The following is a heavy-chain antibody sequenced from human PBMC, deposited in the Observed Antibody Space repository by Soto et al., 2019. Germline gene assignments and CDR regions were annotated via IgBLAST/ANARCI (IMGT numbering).Heavy chain of an antibody. J-gene: IGHJ6*02. CDR3: ARAGYASSWSTDFYYAMDV. D-gene: IGHD6-19*01. CDR1: GFTFSNYG. V-gene: IGHV3-30*03. CDR2: ISYDGSDK. Sequence: GALRLSCAASGFTFSNYGVHWVRQAPGKGLEWVAVISYDGSDKYQADSVKGRFTISRDNSKNTLFLQMNHLRPEDTAVYYCARAGYASSWSTDFYYAMDVWGQGTRVTVSS.